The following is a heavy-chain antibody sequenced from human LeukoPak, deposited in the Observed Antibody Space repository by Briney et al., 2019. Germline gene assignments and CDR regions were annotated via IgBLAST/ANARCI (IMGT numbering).Heavy chain of an antibody. J-gene: IGHJ6*03. V-gene: IGHV4-4*08. Sequence: PSETLSLTCTVSGDSIGTYAWSWIRQPPGKGLEWIGYVYSSGTTYYNPSLKSRVTISVDTSKNQFSLKLSSVTAADTAVYYCARDPIRRYYYYMDVWGKGTTVTVSS. CDR2: VYSSGTT. CDR1: GDSIGTYA. CDR3: ARDPIRRYYYYMDV.